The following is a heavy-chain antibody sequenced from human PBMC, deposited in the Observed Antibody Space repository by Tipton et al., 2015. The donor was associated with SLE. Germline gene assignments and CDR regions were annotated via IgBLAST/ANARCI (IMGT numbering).Heavy chain of an antibody. CDR1: GFTFDDYA. Sequence: SLRLSCAASGFTFDDYAMHWVRQAPGKGLEWVSGISWNSGSIGYADSVKGRFTISRDNAKNSLYLQMNSLRAEDTALHYCAKDKTGYQAFDIWGQGTMVTVSS. V-gene: IGHV3-9*01. D-gene: IGHD3-9*01. J-gene: IGHJ3*02. CDR3: AKDKTGYQAFDI. CDR2: ISWNSGSI.